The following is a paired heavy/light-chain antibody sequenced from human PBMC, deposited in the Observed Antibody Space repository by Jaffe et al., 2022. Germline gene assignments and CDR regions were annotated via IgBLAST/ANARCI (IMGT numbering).Light chain of an antibody. J-gene: IGLJ3*02. CDR3: ATWYGGRNVWV. Sequence: QSVLTQPPSLSATPGQRVTISCSATNSDIEHNYISWYQQVPGTAPKLLIYENDKRPSGIPERFSGSKSGASATLAITGLQTGDEANYYCATWYGGRNVWVFGGGTRLTVL. V-gene: IGLV1-51*02. CDR1: NSDIEHNY. CDR2: END.
Heavy chain of an antibody. CDR2: VSTSRSSNRK. CDR1: GFNLSTYS. J-gene: IGHJ4*02. D-gene: IGHD4-17*01. V-gene: IGHV3-48*04. CDR3: ARGVKFDFGDSRGDY. Sequence: EVQLVESGGGLVQPGGSLRLSCAASGFNLSTYSMNWVRQAPGKGLEWVAFVSTSRSSNRKYYADSVKGRFTISRDDAKNSLFLRMNRLSAEDTAVYYCARGVKFDFGDSRGDYWGQGTRVTVSS.